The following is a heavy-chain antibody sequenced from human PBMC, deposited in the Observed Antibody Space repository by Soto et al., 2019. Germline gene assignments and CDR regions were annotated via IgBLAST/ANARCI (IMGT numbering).Heavy chain of an antibody. V-gene: IGHV3-33*01. CDR3: ARDRLVARYYYGMDV. CDR1: GFTFSSYG. J-gene: IGHJ6*02. CDR2: IWYDGSNK. Sequence: GGSLRLSCAASGFTFSSYGMHWVRQAPGKGLEWVAVIWYDGSNKYYADSVKGRFTISRDNSKNTLYLQMNSLRAEDTAVYYCARDRLVARYYYGMDVWGQGTTVTVSS. D-gene: IGHD5-12*01.